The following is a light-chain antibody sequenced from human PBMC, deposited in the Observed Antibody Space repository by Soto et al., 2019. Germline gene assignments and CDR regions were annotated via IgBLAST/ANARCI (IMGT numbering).Light chain of an antibody. CDR2: GAS. Sequence: ESVLTQSPGTLSLSPGDRATLSCRASQSVSSSYLAWYQQKPGQAPSLLIYGASRRATGIPDRFSGSGSGTDFTLTISRLEPEDFAVYYCQQYDSSPITFGQGTRLEI. J-gene: IGKJ5*01. V-gene: IGKV3-20*01. CDR1: QSVSSSY. CDR3: QQYDSSPIT.